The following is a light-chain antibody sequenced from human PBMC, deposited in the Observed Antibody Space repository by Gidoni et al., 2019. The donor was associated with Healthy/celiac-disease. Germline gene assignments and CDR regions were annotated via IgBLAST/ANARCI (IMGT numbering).Light chain of an antibody. CDR3: AAWDDSLSAVV. J-gene: IGLJ2*01. Sequence: QSVLTQPPSASGTHGQRVTISCSGSTSNSGSNYLYWYQQLPGTAPQLLIYRNNPLPSGVPDRFSGSKSGTSASLAISGLRSEDEADYYCAAWDDSLSAVVFGGGTKLTVL. CDR1: TSNSGSNY. CDR2: RNN. V-gene: IGLV1-47*01.